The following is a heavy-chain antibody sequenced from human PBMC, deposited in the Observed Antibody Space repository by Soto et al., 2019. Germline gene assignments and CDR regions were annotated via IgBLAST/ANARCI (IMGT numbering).Heavy chain of an antibody. V-gene: IGHV4-31*03. D-gene: IGHD2-15*01. Sequence: QVQLQESGPGLVKPTQTLSLTGTVSGGSISSGGYYWSWIRQHPGKGLEWIGYIHYSGNTYYNPSLKSRVTISVDTSKNQFSLKLSSETAADTAVYYCARVYSADYLDYWGQGTLVTVSS. J-gene: IGHJ4*02. CDR1: GGSISSGGYY. CDR3: ARVYSADYLDY. CDR2: IHYSGNT.